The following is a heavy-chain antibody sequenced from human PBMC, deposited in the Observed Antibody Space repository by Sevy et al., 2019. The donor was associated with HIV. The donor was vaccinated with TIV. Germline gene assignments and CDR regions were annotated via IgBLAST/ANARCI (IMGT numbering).Heavy chain of an antibody. D-gene: IGHD3-22*01. Sequence: SETLSLTCTVSGGSVSSSSYYWGWIRQPPGKGLEWIGSIFYSGCTYYNPSLKSRVTISVDTSKNQFSLKLNSVTAADTAVYYCARHAHITMIVTWGQGTLVTVSS. V-gene: IGHV4-39*01. CDR3: ARHAHITMIVT. CDR1: GGSVSSSSYY. CDR2: IFYSGCT. J-gene: IGHJ5*02.